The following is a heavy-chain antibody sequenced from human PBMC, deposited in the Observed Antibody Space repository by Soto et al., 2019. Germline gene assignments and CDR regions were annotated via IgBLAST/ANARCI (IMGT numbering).Heavy chain of an antibody. Sequence: QVRLQQWGAGLLKPSETLSLTCAVYGESFSDYFWSWIRQPPGKGLEWIGEIDHSGSTNYSPSLRSRVTMSIDTSKNQFSLKLRSVTAADAAIYYCARVHLIMTTDQYYYGLDVWGQGTTVTVSS. J-gene: IGHJ6*02. CDR2: IDHSGST. CDR1: GESFSDYF. CDR3: ARVHLIMTTDQYYYGLDV. V-gene: IGHV4-34*01. D-gene: IGHD1-1*01.